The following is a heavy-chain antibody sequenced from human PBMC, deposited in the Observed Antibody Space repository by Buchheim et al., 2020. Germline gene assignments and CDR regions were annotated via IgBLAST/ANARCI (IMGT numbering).Heavy chain of an antibody. CDR2: IYYSGST. CDR1: GGSISSYY. D-gene: IGHD3-3*01. CDR3: ARLHDFWSGHYCDY. Sequence: QVQLQESGPGLVKPSETLSLTCTVSGGSISSYYWSWIRQPPGKGLEWIGYIYYSGSTNYNPSLKSRVTISVDTSKNQFSLKLTSVTAADTAVYYCARLHDFWSGHYCDYWGQGTL. V-gene: IGHV4-59*08. J-gene: IGHJ4*02.